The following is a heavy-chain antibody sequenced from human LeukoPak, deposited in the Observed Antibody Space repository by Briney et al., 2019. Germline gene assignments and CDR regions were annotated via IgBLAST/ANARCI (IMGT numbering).Heavy chain of an antibody. CDR3: AKSPMDCSGGSCYYYLDY. D-gene: IGHD2-15*01. J-gene: IGHJ4*02. V-gene: IGHV3-9*01. CDR1: GFTFDDYA. CDR2: ISWNSGSI. Sequence: GGSLRLSCAASGFTFDDYAMHWVRQAPGKGLEWVSGISWNSGSIGYADSVKGRFTISRDNARNSLYLQMNSLRAEDTALYYCAKSPMDCSGGSCYYYLDYWGQGTLVTVSS.